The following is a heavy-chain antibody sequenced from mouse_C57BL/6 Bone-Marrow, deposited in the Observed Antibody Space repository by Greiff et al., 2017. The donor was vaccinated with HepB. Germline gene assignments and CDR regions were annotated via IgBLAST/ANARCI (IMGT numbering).Heavy chain of an antibody. V-gene: IGHV1-59*01. D-gene: IGHD1-1*01. Sequence: QVQLQQPGAELVRPGTSVKLSCKASGYTFTSYWMHWVKQRPGQGLEWIGVIDPSDSYTNYNQKFKGKATLTVDTSSSTAYMQLSSLTSEDSAVYYCASGSDYYGSSYIDYWGQGTTLTVSS. J-gene: IGHJ2*01. CDR2: IDPSDSYT. CDR3: ASGSDYYGSSYIDY. CDR1: GYTFTSYW.